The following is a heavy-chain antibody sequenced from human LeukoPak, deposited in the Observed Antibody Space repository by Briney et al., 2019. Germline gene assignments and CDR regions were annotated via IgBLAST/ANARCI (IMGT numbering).Heavy chain of an antibody. D-gene: IGHD2-2*01. CDR3: ARGRLGYCSSTSCRKEIYNWFDP. V-gene: IGHV1-2*02. Sequence: ASVKVSCKASGDTLTVHYIHWVRQGPGQGLEWLGWITLHSGDTHYAQKFQGRLTMTSDTSISTGYLELRRVQFDDTAVYYCARGRLGYCSSTSCRKEIYNWFDPWGQGTLVTVSS. J-gene: IGHJ5*02. CDR2: ITLHSGDT. CDR1: GDTLTVHY.